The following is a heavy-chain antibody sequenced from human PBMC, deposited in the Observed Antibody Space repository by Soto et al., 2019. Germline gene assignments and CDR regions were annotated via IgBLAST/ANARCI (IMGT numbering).Heavy chain of an antibody. V-gene: IGHV3-23*01. Sequence: EVQLLESGGDLVQPGGSLRLSCAASGFSFSSYAMTWVHQPPGKGLEWVSGISATTYYADSVKGRFTISRDNPKNTVYLQMNSLRAEDTALYYCVGSSSGSYRTGLDVWGQGTTVTVSS. J-gene: IGHJ6*02. D-gene: IGHD3-10*01. CDR3: VGSSSGSYRTGLDV. CDR1: GFSFSSYA. CDR2: ISATT.